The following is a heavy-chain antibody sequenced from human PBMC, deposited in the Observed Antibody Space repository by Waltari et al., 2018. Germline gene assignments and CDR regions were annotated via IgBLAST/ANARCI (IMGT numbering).Heavy chain of an antibody. CDR2: IYHSGST. D-gene: IGHD5-18*01. J-gene: IGHJ4*02. V-gene: IGHV4-38-2*01. CDR3: ARLGYSYGADY. CDR1: GYSISRGYY. Sequence: QVQLQESGPGLVKPSETLSLTCAVSGYSISRGYYWGLIRQPPGKGLEWIGSIYHSGSTYYNPSLKSRVTISVDTSKNQFSLKLSSVTAADTAVYYCARLGYSYGADYWGQGTLVTVSS.